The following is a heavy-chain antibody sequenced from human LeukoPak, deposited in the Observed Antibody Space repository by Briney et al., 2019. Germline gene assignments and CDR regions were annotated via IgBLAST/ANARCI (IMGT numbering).Heavy chain of an antibody. CDR1: GYTFTSYG. V-gene: IGHV1-18*01. J-gene: IGHJ4*02. CDR3: ARDRDSGSYRDFDY. D-gene: IGHD1-26*01. Sequence: VASVKVSCKASGYTFTSYGISWVRQAPGQGLEWMGWISAYNGNTNYAQKLQGRVIMTTDTSTSTAYMELRSLRSDDTAVYYCARDRDSGSYRDFDYWGQGTLVTVSS. CDR2: ISAYNGNT.